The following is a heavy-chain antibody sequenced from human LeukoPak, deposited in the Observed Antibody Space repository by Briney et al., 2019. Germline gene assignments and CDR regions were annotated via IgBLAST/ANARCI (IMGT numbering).Heavy chain of an antibody. CDR3: AREDTAMVWETYYFDY. J-gene: IGHJ4*02. D-gene: IGHD5-18*01. CDR1: GFIFSSYA. Sequence: GGSLRLSCAASGFIFSSYAMTWVRQAPGKGLEWVAVISYDGSNKYYADSVKGRFTISRDNSKNTLYLQMNSLRAEDTAVYYCAREDTAMVWETYYFDYWGQGTLVTVSS. V-gene: IGHV3-30-3*01. CDR2: ISYDGSNK.